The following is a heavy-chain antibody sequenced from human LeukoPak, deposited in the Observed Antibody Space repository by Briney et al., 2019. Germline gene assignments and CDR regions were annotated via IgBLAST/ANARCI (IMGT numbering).Heavy chain of an antibody. J-gene: IGHJ5*02. CDR3: AREERLNWFDP. CDR2: IYYSGST. Sequence: SETLSLTCAVSGDSINSYYWSWIRQPPGKGLEWIGYIYYSGSTNYNPSLKSRVTISIDASKNQFSLKLSSVTAADTAVYYCAREERLNWFDPWGLGTLVTISS. CDR1: GDSINSYY. V-gene: IGHV4-59*01.